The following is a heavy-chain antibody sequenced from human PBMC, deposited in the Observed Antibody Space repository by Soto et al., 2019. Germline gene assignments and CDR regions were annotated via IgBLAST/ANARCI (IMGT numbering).Heavy chain of an antibody. V-gene: IGHV4-39*01. J-gene: IGHJ4*02. D-gene: IGHD1-1*01. Sequence: PSETLSLTCDVSGGSSMISSYYWGWVRQPPGKGLECIGSVYYSGSTYYNPSLESRVTISVDKSKNQFSLKLMSLSAADTAVYYCGRLEGLATISYYFDYWGQGALVTVSS. CDR3: GRLEGLATISYYFDY. CDR1: GGSSMISSYY. CDR2: VYYSGST.